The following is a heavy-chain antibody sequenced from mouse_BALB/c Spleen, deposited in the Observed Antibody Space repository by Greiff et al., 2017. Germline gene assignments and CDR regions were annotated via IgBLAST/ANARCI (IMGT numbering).Heavy chain of an antibody. V-gene: IGHV1-66*01. Sequence: QVQLQESGAELVKPGASVKLSCKASGFTFSSCVIRWLKQKPGQSLEWIGWIYAETGGTSYNQKFTGKAKLTVDTSSSTAYMQLSSLTTEDSAIYYCARDRYGRNAMDYWGQGTSVTVSS. CDR3: ARDRYGRNAMDY. CDR2: IYAETGGT. CDR1: GFTFSSCV. J-gene: IGHJ4*01. D-gene: IGHD1-2*01.